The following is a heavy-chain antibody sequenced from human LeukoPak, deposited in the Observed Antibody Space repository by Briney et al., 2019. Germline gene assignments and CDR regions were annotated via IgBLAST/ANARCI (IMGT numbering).Heavy chain of an antibody. Sequence: PGESLKISCQGSGYSFTSYWIGWVRQMPGKGLEWMGIIYPGDSDTRYSPSFQGQVTISADKSIRTAYLQWSSLKASDAAMYYCARPLIRGVRGVRDYWGQGTLVTVSS. D-gene: IGHD3-10*01. J-gene: IGHJ4*02. CDR3: ARPLIRGVRGVRDY. CDR2: IYPGDSDT. CDR1: GYSFTSYW. V-gene: IGHV5-51*01.